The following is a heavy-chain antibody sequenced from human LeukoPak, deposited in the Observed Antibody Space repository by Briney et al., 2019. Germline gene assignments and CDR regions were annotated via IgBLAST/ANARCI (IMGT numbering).Heavy chain of an antibody. CDR1: GFTFSSYA. V-gene: IGHV3-23*01. Sequence: GGSLRLSCAASGFTFSSYAMSWVRQAPGKGLEWVSSISGSSGSTYYADSVKGRFTISRDNSKNTLYLQMNSLRAEDTAVYYCAKAYAGTGPGGAFDIWGQGTMVTVSS. J-gene: IGHJ3*02. CDR3: AKAYAGTGPGGAFDI. D-gene: IGHD6-13*01. CDR2: ISGSSGST.